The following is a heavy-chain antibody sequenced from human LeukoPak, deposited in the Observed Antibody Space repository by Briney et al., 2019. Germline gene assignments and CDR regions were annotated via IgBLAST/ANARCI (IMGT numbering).Heavy chain of an antibody. D-gene: IGHD5-18*01. CDR3: ARNTYGTFDY. J-gene: IGHJ4*02. V-gene: IGHV4-59*12. Sequence: TSETLSLTCTVSGGSISSYYWSWIRQPPGKGLEWIGYIYYSGSTNYNPSLKSRVTISVDTSKNEFSLKLSSVTAADTAVYYCARNTYGTFDYWGQGTLVTVSS. CDR2: IYYSGST. CDR1: GGSISSYY.